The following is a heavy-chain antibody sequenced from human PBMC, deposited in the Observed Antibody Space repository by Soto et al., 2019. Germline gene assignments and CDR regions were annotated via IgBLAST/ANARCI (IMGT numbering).Heavy chain of an antibody. CDR1: GFTFSSYA. J-gene: IGHJ6*02. CDR3: AKDQDWNDGRDYYYGMDV. CDR2: ISGSGGST. D-gene: IGHD1-1*01. V-gene: IGHV3-23*01. Sequence: PACSLRLSCAASGFTFSSYAMSWVCQAPGKGLEWVSAISGSGGSTYYADSVKGRFTISRDNSKNTLYLQMNSLRAEDTAVYYFAKDQDWNDGRDYYYGMDVWGQGTTVTVSS.